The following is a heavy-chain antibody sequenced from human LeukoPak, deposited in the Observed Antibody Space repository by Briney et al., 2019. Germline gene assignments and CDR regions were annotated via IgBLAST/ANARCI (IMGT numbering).Heavy chain of an antibody. V-gene: IGHV4-59*01. CDR2: IYYNGNT. Sequence: PSETLSLTCTVSGGSISSYYWNWIRRPPGKGLGWIGYIYYNGNTYYSPSLKSRVTMSVDTSKNLFSLKVSSVTAADTAVYYCARGRSNYYGMDVWGQGTTVTVSS. CDR1: GGSISSYY. J-gene: IGHJ6*02. CDR3: ARGRSNYYGMDV. D-gene: IGHD1-26*01.